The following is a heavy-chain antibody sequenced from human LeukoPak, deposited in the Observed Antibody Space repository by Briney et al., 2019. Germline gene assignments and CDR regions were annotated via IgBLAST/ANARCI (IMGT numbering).Heavy chain of an antibody. CDR2: ISYDGSNK. J-gene: IGHJ6*02. D-gene: IGHD4-11*01. CDR1: GFTFSSYA. CDR3: AREAPTTFWVNYYYGMDV. V-gene: IGHV3-30-3*01. Sequence: GGSLRLSCAASGFTFSSYAMHWVRQAPGKGLEWVAVISYDGSNKYYADSVKGRFTISRDNSMNTLYLQMNSLRAEDTAVYYCAREAPTTFWVNYYYGMDVWGQGTTVTVSS.